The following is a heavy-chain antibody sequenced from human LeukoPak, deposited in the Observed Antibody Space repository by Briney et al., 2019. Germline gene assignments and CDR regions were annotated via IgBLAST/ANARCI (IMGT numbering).Heavy chain of an antibody. D-gene: IGHD3-9*01. J-gene: IGHJ5*02. CDR2: IYYSGST. V-gene: IGHV4-59*01. Sequence: SETLSLTCTVSGGSISSYYWSWIRQPPGKGLEWIGYIYYSGSTNYNPSLKSRVTISVDTSKNQFSLKLSSVTAADTAVYYCARARLTGYNINWFDPWDQGTLVTVSS. CDR3: ARARLTGYNINWFDP. CDR1: GGSISSYY.